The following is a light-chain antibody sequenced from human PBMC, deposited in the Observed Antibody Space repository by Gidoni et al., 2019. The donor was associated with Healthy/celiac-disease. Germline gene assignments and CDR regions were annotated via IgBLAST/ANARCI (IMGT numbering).Light chain of an antibody. V-gene: IGKV1-5*03. CDR3: QQYNSYSPCS. J-gene: IGKJ2*04. CDR1: QSISSW. Sequence: DSQMTQSPSTLSASVGDRVTITCRASQSISSWLAWYQQKPGKAPKLLIYKASSLESGVPSRFSGSGSGTEFTLTISSLQPDDFATYYCQQYNSYSPCSFGQGTKLEIK. CDR2: KAS.